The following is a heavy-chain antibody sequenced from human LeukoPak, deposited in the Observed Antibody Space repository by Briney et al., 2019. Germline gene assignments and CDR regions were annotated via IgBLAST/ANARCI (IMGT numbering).Heavy chain of an antibody. CDR3: AKDRYGSGSYALDY. D-gene: IGHD3-10*01. V-gene: IGHV3-30*02. CDR2: IRNDGGDK. Sequence: GGSLRLSCAVSGFTFSNYGMHWVRQAPGKGLEWVAFIRNDGGDKYYADFLKGRFTISRDNSKNTLYLQMNSLRTEDTTVYYCAKDRYGSGSYALDYWGQGTLVSVSS. J-gene: IGHJ4*02. CDR1: GFTFSNYG.